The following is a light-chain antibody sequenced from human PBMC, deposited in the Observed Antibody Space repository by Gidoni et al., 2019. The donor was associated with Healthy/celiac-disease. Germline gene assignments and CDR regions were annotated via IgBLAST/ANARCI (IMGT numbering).Light chain of an antibody. J-gene: IGKJ2*01. CDR3: QHYSNWPPYT. V-gene: IGKV3-15*01. CDR1: QSVSSQ. CDR2: GAS. Sequence: VMTQFPATLSVSPGNRATLSCRASQSVSSQLAWYQPTPGQAPRLLMYGASTRATGTPARCSGSGAGKEFTLTISSLQSEDFAAYYCQHYSNWPPYTFGQGTKVYLK.